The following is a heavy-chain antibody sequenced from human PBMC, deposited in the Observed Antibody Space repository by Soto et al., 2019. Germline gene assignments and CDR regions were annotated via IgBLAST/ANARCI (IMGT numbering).Heavy chain of an antibody. V-gene: IGHV3-11*01. D-gene: IGHD3-3*01. CDR2: ISSSGSTI. CDR3: AIPTYYDFWSGPPGY. Sequence: GGSLRLSCAASGFTFSDYYMSWIRQAPGKGLEWVSYISSSGSTIYYADSVKGRFTISRDNAKNSLYLQMNSLRAEDTAVYYCAIPTYYDFWSGPPGYWGQGTLVTVSS. J-gene: IGHJ4*02. CDR1: GFTFSDYY.